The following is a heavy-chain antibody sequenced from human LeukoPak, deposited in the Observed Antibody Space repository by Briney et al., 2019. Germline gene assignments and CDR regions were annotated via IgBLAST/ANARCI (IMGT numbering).Heavy chain of an antibody. Sequence: SETLSLTCVVSGGSVSSGSYYWSWIRQPPGKGLEWIGYIYYSGNTNYNPSLKSRVTISVDTSENQFSLKLSSVTAADTALYYCARGSRGYSYGWGQGTLVTVSS. J-gene: IGHJ4*02. D-gene: IGHD5-18*01. CDR1: GGSVSSGSYY. CDR2: IYYSGNT. V-gene: IGHV4-61*01. CDR3: ARGSRGYSYG.